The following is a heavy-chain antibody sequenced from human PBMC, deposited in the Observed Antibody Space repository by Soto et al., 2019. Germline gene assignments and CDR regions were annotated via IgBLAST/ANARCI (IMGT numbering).Heavy chain of an antibody. CDR1: GFTFSSYA. J-gene: IGHJ6*02. CDR2: ISGSGGSA. D-gene: IGHD2-21*02. CDR3: AKDLAYCGGDCYSSYGMDV. Sequence: GGSLRLSCAASGFTFSSYAMSWVRQAPGKGLEWVSAISGSGGSAYYADSVKGRFTISRDNSKNTLYLQMNSLRAEDTAVYYCAKDLAYCGGDCYSSYGMDVWGQGTTVTVSS. V-gene: IGHV3-23*01.